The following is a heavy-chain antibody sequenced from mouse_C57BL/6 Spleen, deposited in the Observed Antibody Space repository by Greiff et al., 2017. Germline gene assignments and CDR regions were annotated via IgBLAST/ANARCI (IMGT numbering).Heavy chain of an antibody. J-gene: IGHJ2*01. CDR3: ARQALPTSFAY. CDR2: ISGGGGNT. V-gene: IGHV5-9*01. Sequence: EVQGVESGGGLVKPGGSLKLSCAASGFTFSSYTMSWVRQTPEKRLEWVATISGGGGNTYYPDSVKGRFTISRDNAKNTLYLQMSSLRSEDTALYYCARQALPTSFAYWGQGTTLTVSS. CDR1: GFTFSSYT.